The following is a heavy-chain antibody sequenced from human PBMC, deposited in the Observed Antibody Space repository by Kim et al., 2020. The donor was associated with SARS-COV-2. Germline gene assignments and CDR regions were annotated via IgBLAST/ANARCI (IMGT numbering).Heavy chain of an antibody. CDR2: NK. D-gene: IGHD2-15*01. V-gene: IGHV3-33*06. J-gene: IGHJ4*02. CDR3: AKALGGNFDY. Sequence: NKYYADSVRGRFTISRDNSKNTLYLQLNSLRAEDTAVYYCAKALGGNFDYWGQGTLVTVSS.